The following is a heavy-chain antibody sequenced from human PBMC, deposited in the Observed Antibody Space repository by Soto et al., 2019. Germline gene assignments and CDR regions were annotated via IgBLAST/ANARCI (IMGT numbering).Heavy chain of an antibody. CDR1: GFTFTNYA. D-gene: IGHD5-12*01. CDR2: ISGSSIST. V-gene: IGHV3-23*01. CDR3: AKHIVATFYFDH. J-gene: IGHJ4*02. Sequence: EVQLLEFGGGLVQPGGSLRLSCAASGFTFTNYAMTWVRQAPGKGLEWVSTISGSSISTYYADSVKGRFTISRDNSKNTLYLQMNSLRSEDSDIYYCAKHIVATFYFDHWGQGTLVTVSS.